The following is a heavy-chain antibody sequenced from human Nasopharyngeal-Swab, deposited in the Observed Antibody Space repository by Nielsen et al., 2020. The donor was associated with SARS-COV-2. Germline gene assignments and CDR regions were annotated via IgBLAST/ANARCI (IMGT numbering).Heavy chain of an antibody. J-gene: IGHJ4*02. CDR3: ARDGGYGDYVGFDY. D-gene: IGHD4-17*01. Sequence: WVRQAPGQGLEWMGGIIPIFGTANYAQKFQGRVTITADESTSTAYMELSSLRSEDTAVYYCARDGGYGDYVGFDYWGQGTLVTVS. V-gene: IGHV1-69*01. CDR2: IIPIFGTA.